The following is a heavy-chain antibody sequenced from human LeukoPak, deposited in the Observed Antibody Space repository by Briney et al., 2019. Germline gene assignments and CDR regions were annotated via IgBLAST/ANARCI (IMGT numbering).Heavy chain of an antibody. D-gene: IGHD2-21*01. CDR1: GGSISGYY. CDR2: IYTSGST. V-gene: IGHV4-4*07. Sequence: PSETLSLTCSVSGGSISGYYWSWIRQPAGKGLEWIGRIYTSGSTNYNPSLETRVTLSLDTSKNEFSLKMTSVTAADTAVYYCARQIGDYHNFDCWGQGTPVTVSS. CDR3: ARQIGDYHNFDC. J-gene: IGHJ4*02.